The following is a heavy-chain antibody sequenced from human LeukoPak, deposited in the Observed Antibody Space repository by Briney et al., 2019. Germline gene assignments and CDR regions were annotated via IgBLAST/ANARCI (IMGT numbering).Heavy chain of an antibody. J-gene: IGHJ4*02. CDR1: GGSISSGGYS. CDR2: IYHSGST. D-gene: IGHD2-2*02. Sequence: SQTLSLTCAVSGGSISSGGYSWSWIRQPPGKGLEWIGYIYHSGSTYYNPSLKSRVTISVDRSKNQFSLKLSSVTAADTAVYYCARGDCSSTSCYRFDYWGQGTLVTVSS. CDR3: ARGDCSSTSCYRFDY. V-gene: IGHV4-30-2*01.